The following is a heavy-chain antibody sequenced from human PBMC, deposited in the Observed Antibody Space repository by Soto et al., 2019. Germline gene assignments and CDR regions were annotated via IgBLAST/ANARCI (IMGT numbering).Heavy chain of an antibody. Sequence: PGESLKISCKGSGYSFTSYWISWVRQMPGKGLEWMGRIDPSDSYTNYSPSFQGHVTISADKSISTAYLQWSSLKASDTAMYYCARPKVRKTTVTNYYYYYGMDVWRQGTTATVSS. D-gene: IGHD4-4*01. CDR1: GYSFTSYW. CDR2: IDPSDSYT. CDR3: ARPKVRKTTVTNYYYYYGMDV. J-gene: IGHJ6*02. V-gene: IGHV5-10-1*01.